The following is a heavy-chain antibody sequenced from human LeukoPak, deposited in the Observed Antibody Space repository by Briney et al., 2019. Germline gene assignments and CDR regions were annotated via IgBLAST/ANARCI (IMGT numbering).Heavy chain of an antibody. CDR3: ARHLNWGYGL. Sequence: GASVKVSFKASGYTFTDCYIHWVRQAPGQGPEWMGWINPNSGDTNYAQKFQGTVTMTRDTSISTAYMELSRLKPDDTAVYYCARHLNWGYGLWGRGTLVTVSS. J-gene: IGHJ2*01. D-gene: IGHD3-16*01. V-gene: IGHV1-2*02. CDR1: GYTFTDCY. CDR2: INPNSGDT.